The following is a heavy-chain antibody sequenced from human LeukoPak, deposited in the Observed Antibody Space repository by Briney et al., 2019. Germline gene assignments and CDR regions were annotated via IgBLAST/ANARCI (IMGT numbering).Heavy chain of an antibody. J-gene: IGHJ4*02. CDR2: IYHSGST. CDR3: EGPKEGSD. V-gene: IGHV4-38-2*01. D-gene: IGHD3-10*01. Sequence: SETLSLTCAVSGYSISSGYYWGWIRQPPGKGLEWIGSIYHSGSTYYNPSLKSRVTISVDTSKNQFSMEVSSVTAADTGVYYCEGPKEGSDWGQGTLVTVSS. CDR1: GYSISSGYY.